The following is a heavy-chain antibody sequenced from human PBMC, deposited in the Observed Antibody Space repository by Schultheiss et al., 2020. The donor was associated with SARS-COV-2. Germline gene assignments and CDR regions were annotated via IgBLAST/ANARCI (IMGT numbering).Heavy chain of an antibody. CDR3: ARVNNRSFCDSRDFDY. D-gene: IGHD2-21*02. CDR2: INHSGST. V-gene: IGHV4-4*02. Sequence: GSLRLSCAVSGGSISSSNWWSWVRQPPGKGLEWIGEINHSGSTYYNPSLKSRVTISVDTSKNQFSLKLSSVTAADTAVYYCARVNNRSFCDSRDFDYWGQGTLVTVSS. CDR1: GGSISSSNW. J-gene: IGHJ4*02.